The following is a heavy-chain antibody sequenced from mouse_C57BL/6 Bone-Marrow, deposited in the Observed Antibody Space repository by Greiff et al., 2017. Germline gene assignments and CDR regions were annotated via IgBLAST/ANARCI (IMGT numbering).Heavy chain of an antibody. CDR1: GFTFSSYT. Sequence: EVMLVESGGGLVKPGGSLKLSCAASGFTFSSYTMSWVRQTPEKRLEWVATISGGGGNTDYPDSVKGRFTISRDNAKNTLYLQMSSLRSEDTALYYGARRELLRSPRPWFAYWGQGTLVTVSA. D-gene: IGHD1-1*01. CDR2: ISGGGGNT. J-gene: IGHJ3*01. V-gene: IGHV5-9*01. CDR3: ARRELLRSPRPWFAY.